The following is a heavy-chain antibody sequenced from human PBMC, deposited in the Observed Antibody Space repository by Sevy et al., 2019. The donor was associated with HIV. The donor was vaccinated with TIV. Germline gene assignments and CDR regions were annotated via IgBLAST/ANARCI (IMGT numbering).Heavy chain of an antibody. Sequence: GESLKISCKGSGYSFTSHWIGWVRHMPGKGLEWMGIIYPDDSDTRYSPSFQGQVTFSADKSISTAYLQWSSLKASDTAMYYCATSRSGYFDSSGYYIYWGQGTVVTVSS. CDR1: GYSFTSHW. CDR2: IYPDDSDT. V-gene: IGHV5-51*01. D-gene: IGHD3-22*01. J-gene: IGHJ4*02. CDR3: ATSRSGYFDSSGYYIY.